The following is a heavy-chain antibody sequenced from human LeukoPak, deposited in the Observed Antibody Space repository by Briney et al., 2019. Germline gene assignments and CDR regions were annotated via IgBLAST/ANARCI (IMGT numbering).Heavy chain of an antibody. D-gene: IGHD3-10*01. J-gene: IGHJ4*02. V-gene: IGHV3-23*01. Sequence: GGSLRLSCAASGFTFSSYDMSWVRQAPGKGLEWVSGIISTGGSTYYADSVKGRFTISRDNSKNTLYLQMNSLRAEDTAVYYCAKDIRGGSGSLRNDTPYYWGQGTLVTVSS. CDR3: AKDIRGGSGSLRNDTPYY. CDR1: GFTFSSYD. CDR2: IISTGGST.